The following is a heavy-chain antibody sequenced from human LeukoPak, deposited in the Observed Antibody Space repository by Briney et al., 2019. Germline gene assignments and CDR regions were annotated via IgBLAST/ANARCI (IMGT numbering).Heavy chain of an antibody. D-gene: IGHD2-2*03. V-gene: IGHV1-69*13. J-gene: IGHJ3*02. CDR3: ARDGYCSSTSCSFGAFDI. CDR2: IIPIFGTA. Sequence: ASVKVSCKASGGTFSSYAISWVRQAPGQGLEWMGGIIPIFGTANYAQKFQGRVTITADESTSTAYMELSSLRSEDTAVYYCARDGYCSSTSCSFGAFDIWGQGTMVTVSS. CDR1: GGTFSSYA.